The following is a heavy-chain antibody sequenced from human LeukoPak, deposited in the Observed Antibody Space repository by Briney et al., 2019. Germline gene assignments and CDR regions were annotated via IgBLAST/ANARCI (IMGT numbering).Heavy chain of an antibody. CDR2: IHYSGST. J-gene: IGHJ4*02. CDR3: ARTATHYCSGGSCYVYYFDY. CDR1: GGSISSSSYY. Sequence: SETLSLTCTVSGGSISSSSYYWGWIRQPPGKGLEWIGSIHYSGSTYYNPSLKSRVSISVHTSKNQFSLKLRSVTAADTAVYYCARTATHYCSGGSCYVYYFDYWSQGTLVTVSS. V-gene: IGHV4-39*07. D-gene: IGHD2-15*01.